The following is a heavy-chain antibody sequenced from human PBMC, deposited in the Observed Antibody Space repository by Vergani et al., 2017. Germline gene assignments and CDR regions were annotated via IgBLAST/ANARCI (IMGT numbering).Heavy chain of an antibody. J-gene: IGHJ4*02. CDR2: ISYDGSNK. CDR1: GFTFSSYG. CDR3: ASPYCSGGSCYFGY. Sequence: VQLVESGGGLVKPGGSLRLSCAASGFTFSSYGMHWVRQAPGKGLEWVAVISYDGSNKYYADSVKGRFTISRDNSKNTLYLQMNSLRAEDTAVYYCASPYCSGGSCYFGYWGQGTLVTVSS. D-gene: IGHD2-15*01. V-gene: IGHV3-30*03.